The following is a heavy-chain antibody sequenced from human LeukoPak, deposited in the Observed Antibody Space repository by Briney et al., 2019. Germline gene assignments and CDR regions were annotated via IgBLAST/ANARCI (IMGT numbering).Heavy chain of an antibody. D-gene: IGHD3-22*01. Sequence: SQSLSPTCAISGDSVSINSAAWNWIRQSPSRGLEWLGRTYYRSQCYNDSAVSVTRRITINPSTSNNQSSLQLNSRTPEDTAVYYCARALYDSSGYYWVIGYFDYWGQGTLVTVSS. V-gene: IGHV6-1*01. CDR3: ARALYDSSGYYWVIGYFDY. CDR1: GDSVSINSAA. J-gene: IGHJ4*02. CDR2: TYYRSQCYN.